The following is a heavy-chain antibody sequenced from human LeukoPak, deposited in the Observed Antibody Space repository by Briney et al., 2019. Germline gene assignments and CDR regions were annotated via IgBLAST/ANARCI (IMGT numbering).Heavy chain of an antibody. CDR3: ARGGQWLSYVAFDI. V-gene: IGHV4-30-4*01. CDR2: IYYSGST. J-gene: IGHJ3*02. CDR1: GGSISSGDYY. Sequence: PSETLSLTCTVSGGSISSGDYYWSWIRQPPGKGLEWIGYIYYSGSTYYNPSLKSRVTISVDTSKNQFSLKLSSVTAADTAVYYCARGGQWLSYVAFDIWGQGTMVTVSS. D-gene: IGHD3-22*01.